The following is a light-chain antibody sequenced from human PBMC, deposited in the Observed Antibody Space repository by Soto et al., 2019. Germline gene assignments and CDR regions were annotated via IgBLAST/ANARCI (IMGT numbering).Light chain of an antibody. CDR3: QQRNNWPPT. CDR1: QSVASRN. CDR2: DAS. V-gene: IGKV3-11*01. Sequence: DIVLTHSPGTLAPSPCERATLSSSASQSVASRNLAWYQQKSGQAPRLLIYDASNRATGIPARFSGSGSGTDFTLTISSREPEDFAVYYCQQRNNWPPTFGQGTKVDIK. J-gene: IGKJ1*01.